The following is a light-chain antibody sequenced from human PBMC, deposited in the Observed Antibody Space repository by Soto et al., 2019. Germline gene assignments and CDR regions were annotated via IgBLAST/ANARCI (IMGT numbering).Light chain of an antibody. CDR1: QSVSSSY. CDR2: GAS. Sequence: EIVLTQSPGTLSLSPGERATLSCRASQSVSSSYLAWYQQKPGQAPRLLSYGASSRATGIPDRFSGSGSGTDFTLTVSRLEPEDFAVYYCQQNGSSPVTFGQVTKVEIK. V-gene: IGKV3-20*01. J-gene: IGKJ1*01. CDR3: QQNGSSPVT.